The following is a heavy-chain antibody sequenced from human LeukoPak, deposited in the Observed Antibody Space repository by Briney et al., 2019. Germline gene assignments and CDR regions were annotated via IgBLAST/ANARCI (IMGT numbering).Heavy chain of an antibody. V-gene: IGHV3-30*18. Sequence: PGGSLRLSCEAAGFXFSTYGIHWVRQAPGKGLEWVAHISYDGGKKYYADPVKGRSTISRDNSKNTLYLQTNSLIPDDTAVYYCAKGKQQWWTFDALDIWGQGTTVTVSS. CDR2: ISYDGGKK. D-gene: IGHD5-18*01. J-gene: IGHJ3*02. CDR3: AKGKQQWWTFDALDI. CDR1: GFXFSTYG.